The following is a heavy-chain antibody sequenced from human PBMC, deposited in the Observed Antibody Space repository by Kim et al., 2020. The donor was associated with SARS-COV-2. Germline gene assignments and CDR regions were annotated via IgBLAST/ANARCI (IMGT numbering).Heavy chain of an antibody. D-gene: IGHD3-10*01. V-gene: IGHV4-34*01. Sequence: SETLSLTCAVYGGSFSGYYWSWIRQPPGKGLEWIGEINHSGSTNYNPSLKSRVTISVDTSKNQFSLKLSSVTAADTAVYYCARVVCGGYGSGSYYSRPGYYYYGMDVWGQGTTVTVSS. J-gene: IGHJ6*02. CDR1: GGSFSGYY. CDR3: ARVVCGGYGSGSYYSRPGYYYYGMDV. CDR2: INHSGST.